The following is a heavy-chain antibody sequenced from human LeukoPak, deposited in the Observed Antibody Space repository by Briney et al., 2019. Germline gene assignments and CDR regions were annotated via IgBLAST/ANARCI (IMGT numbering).Heavy chain of an antibody. Sequence: GGSLRLSCAASGFTFSSYGMHWVHQAPGKGLEWVAVIWYDGSNKYYADSVKGRFTISRDNSKNTLYLQMNSLRAEDTAVYYCARGLLRYSGYDYGFDYWGQGTPVTVSS. J-gene: IGHJ4*02. CDR2: IWYDGSNK. CDR1: GFTFSSYG. CDR3: ARGLLRYSGYDYGFDY. D-gene: IGHD5-12*01. V-gene: IGHV3-33*01.